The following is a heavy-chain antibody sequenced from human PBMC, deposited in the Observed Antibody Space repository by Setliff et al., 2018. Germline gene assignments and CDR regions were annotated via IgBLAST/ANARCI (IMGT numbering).Heavy chain of an antibody. V-gene: IGHV5-51*01. CDR1: GYSFSNFW. J-gene: IGHJ4*02. D-gene: IGHD1-26*01. CDR2: IXXXXXXX. Sequence: PGESLKISCKGSGYSFSNFWIGWVRQMPGKGLEXXGIIXXXXXXXXYSPSFXXQVTMSADKSINTAYLQWSNLKASDTAIYYCARSLVGATYSVYFDYWGQGALVTVSS. CDR3: ARSLVGATYSVYFDY.